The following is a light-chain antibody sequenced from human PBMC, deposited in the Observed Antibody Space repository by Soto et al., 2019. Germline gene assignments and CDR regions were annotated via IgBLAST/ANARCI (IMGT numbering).Light chain of an antibody. CDR3: CSYAGSNSWV. CDR2: EVS. V-gene: IGLV2-8*01. J-gene: IGLJ3*02. Sequence: QSVLTQPPSASGSPGQSVTISCTGTSSDVGGYNYVSWYQQHPGKAPKLMIYEVSKRPSGVPFRFSASKSANTASLTVSGLQAEVEADYYCCSYAGSNSWVFGGGTKLTVL. CDR1: SSDVGGYNY.